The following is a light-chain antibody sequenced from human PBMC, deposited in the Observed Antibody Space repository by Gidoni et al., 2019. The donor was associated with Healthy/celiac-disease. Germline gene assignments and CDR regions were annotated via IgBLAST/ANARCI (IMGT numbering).Light chain of an antibody. J-gene: IGKJ2*01. CDR1: QSVSSY. Sequence: EIVLTQSPATLSLSPGERATLSCRASQSVSSYLAWYQQKPGQAPRLLIYDASNRATGIQARCSGSGSGTDFTLTISSLEPEDFAVYYCQQRSNWPPGYTFGQGTKLEIK. V-gene: IGKV3-11*01. CDR2: DAS. CDR3: QQRSNWPPGYT.